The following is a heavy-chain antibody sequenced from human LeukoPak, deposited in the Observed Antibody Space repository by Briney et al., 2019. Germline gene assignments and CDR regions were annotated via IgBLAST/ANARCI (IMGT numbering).Heavy chain of an antibody. CDR1: GLTLSTYW. J-gene: IGHJ5*02. CDR3: ARGFRWFDP. CDR2: IKKDGSEK. V-gene: IGHV3-7*05. Sequence: GGSLRLSCAASGLTLSTYWMSWVRQAPGKGLECVANIKKDGSEKNYVDSVKGRFTISRDNAKNSLYLQMNSLRVEDTAVYYCARGFRWFDPWGQGTLVTVSS.